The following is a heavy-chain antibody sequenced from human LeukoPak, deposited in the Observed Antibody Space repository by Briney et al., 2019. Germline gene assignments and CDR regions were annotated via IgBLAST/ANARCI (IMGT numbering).Heavy chain of an antibody. CDR2: INHGGGT. J-gene: IGHJ4*02. CDR1: GGSFSDYF. Sequence: SETLSLTCAVYGGSFSDYFWNWIRQTPGKGLEWIGEINHGGGTNYNPSLKSRATISVDTSKKQFSLNLTSVTAADTAVYYCARGEDGTGDYRPTYFDSWGQGTLVAVSS. D-gene: IGHD4-17*01. CDR3: ARGEDGTGDYRPTYFDS. V-gene: IGHV4-34*01.